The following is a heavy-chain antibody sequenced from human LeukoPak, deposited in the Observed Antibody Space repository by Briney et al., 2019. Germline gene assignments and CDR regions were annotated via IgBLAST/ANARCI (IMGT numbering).Heavy chain of an antibody. D-gene: IGHD1-26*01. CDR1: GGSISSSSYY. J-gene: IGHJ4*02. Sequence: SETLSLTCTVSGGSISSSSYYWGWIRQPPGKGLEWIGSIYYSGSTYYNPSLKSRVTISVDTSKNQFSLKLSSVTAADTAVYYCASPIVGATGLTDYWGQGTLVTVSS. V-gene: IGHV4-39*01. CDR3: ASPIVGATGLTDY. CDR2: IYYSGST.